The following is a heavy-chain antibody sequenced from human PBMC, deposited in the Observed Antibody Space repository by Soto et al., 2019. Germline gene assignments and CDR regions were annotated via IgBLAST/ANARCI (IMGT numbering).Heavy chain of an antibody. D-gene: IGHD6-19*01. CDR1: GYTFTSYG. V-gene: IGHV1-18*01. J-gene: IGHJ3*02. Sequence: ASVTVSCKASGYTFTSYGIGWVRQAPGQGLEWMGWISAYNGNTNYAQKLQGRVTMTTDTSTSTAYMELRSLRSDDTAVYYCARIAEAVAGSAFGIWGQGTMVTVSS. CDR3: ARIAEAVAGSAFGI. CDR2: ISAYNGNT.